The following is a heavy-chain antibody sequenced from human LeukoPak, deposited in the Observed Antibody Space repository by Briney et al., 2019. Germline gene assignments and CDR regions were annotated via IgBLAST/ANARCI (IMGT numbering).Heavy chain of an antibody. Sequence: GRSLRLSCAASGITLSSYAMHWVRQAPGKGLEWVAVISYDGSNKYYADSVKGRFTISRDNSKNTLYLQMNSLRAEDTAVYYCARGEPWLVLDYWGQGTLVTVSS. CDR2: ISYDGSNK. D-gene: IGHD6-19*01. J-gene: IGHJ4*02. CDR1: GITLSSYA. V-gene: IGHV3-30-3*01. CDR3: ARGEPWLVLDY.